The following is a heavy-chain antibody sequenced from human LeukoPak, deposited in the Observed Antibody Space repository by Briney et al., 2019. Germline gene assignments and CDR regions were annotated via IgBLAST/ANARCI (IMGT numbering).Heavy chain of an antibody. J-gene: IGHJ4*02. CDR2: ISYDGSNK. Sequence: PGRSLRLSCAASGFTFSSYAMHWVRQAPGKGLEWVAVISYDGSNKYYADSVKGRFTISRDNSKNTLYLQMNSLRAEDTAVYYCASPSFGGVLWGQGTLVTVSS. CDR3: ASPSFGGVL. CDR1: GFTFSSYA. V-gene: IGHV3-30*14. D-gene: IGHD3-16*01.